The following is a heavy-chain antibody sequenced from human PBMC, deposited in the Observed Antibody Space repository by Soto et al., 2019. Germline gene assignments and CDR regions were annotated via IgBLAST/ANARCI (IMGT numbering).Heavy chain of an antibody. J-gene: IGHJ5*02. CDR2: IYYSGST. Sequence: PSETLSLTCTVSGGSISSGGYYWSWIRQHPGKGLEWIGYIYYSGSTYYNPSLKSRVTISVDTSKNQFSLKLSSVTAADTAVYYCARVMLELPNWFDPWGQGTLVTVSS. D-gene: IGHD1-7*01. V-gene: IGHV4-31*03. CDR1: GGSISSGGYY. CDR3: ARVMLELPNWFDP.